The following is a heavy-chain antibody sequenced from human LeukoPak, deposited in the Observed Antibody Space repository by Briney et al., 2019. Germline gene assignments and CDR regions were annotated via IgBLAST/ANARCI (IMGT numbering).Heavy chain of an antibody. CDR1: GGTFSSYA. CDR3: ARDRPNYYGSGSYYNPRYYYYYGMDV. V-gene: IGHV1-69*04. Sequence: ASVKVSCKASGGTFSSYAISWVRQAPGQGLEWMGRIIPILGIANYAQKFQGRVTITADKSTSTAYMELRSLRSDDTAVYYCARDRPNYYGSGSYYNPRYYYYYGMDVWGQGTTVTVSS. J-gene: IGHJ6*02. D-gene: IGHD3-10*01. CDR2: IIPILGIA.